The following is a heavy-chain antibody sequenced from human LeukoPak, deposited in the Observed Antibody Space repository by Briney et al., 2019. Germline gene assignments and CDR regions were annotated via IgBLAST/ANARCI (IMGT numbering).Heavy chain of an antibody. J-gene: IGHJ3*02. CDR3: ARAISDYDASDI. V-gene: IGHV3-21*01. CDR2: ISSSSNFI. D-gene: IGHD4-17*01. CDR1: GFTFSSYS. Sequence: PGGPLTLSCAASGFTFSSYSMNWVRQAPGKALEWVSSISSSSNFIYYADSVKGRFTISRDNAKNSLYLQMNSLRAEDTAVYYCARAISDYDASDIWGQGTMVTVSS.